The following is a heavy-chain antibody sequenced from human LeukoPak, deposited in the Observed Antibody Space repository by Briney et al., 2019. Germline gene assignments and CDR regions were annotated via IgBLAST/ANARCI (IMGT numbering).Heavy chain of an antibody. CDR2: IKPDSSAT. D-gene: IGHD4/OR15-4a*01. CDR3: ARDHDYGPDY. J-gene: IGHJ4*02. V-gene: IGHV1-2*02. CDR1: GYTFTVHY. Sequence: GASVKASCKASGYTFTVHYLHWLRQAPGRGLEWMGWIKPDSSATNFAQKFHGRVTMTSDTSINTAYMELSSLTSDDTAMYYCARDHDYGPDYWGQGTLVTVSA.